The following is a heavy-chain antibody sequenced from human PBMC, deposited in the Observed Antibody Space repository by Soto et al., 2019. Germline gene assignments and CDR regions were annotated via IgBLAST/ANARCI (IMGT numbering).Heavy chain of an antibody. CDR2: IIPIFGTP. J-gene: IGHJ4*02. CDR1: GVTFSRQD. Sequence: QVQLVQSGAEVKKPGSSVKVSCKASGVTFSRQDMRWVRQAPGQGLEWMGGIIPIFGTPQYAEKFQDRVTITADESTSTAYMELSSLTSEDTAVYYCATNEGRDGYSFDHWGQGTLVTVSS. D-gene: IGHD5-12*01. V-gene: IGHV1-69*01. CDR3: ATNEGRDGYSFDH.